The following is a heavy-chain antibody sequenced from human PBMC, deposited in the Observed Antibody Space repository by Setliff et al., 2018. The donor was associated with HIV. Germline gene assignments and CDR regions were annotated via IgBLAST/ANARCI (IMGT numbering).Heavy chain of an antibody. Sequence: GGSLRLSCAASGFTFSTYSMNWVRQAPGKGLEWVSYISSSGSTIYYADSVKGRFTISRDNAKNSLSLQMDSLRAEDTAVYYCARDWEVVAVNGCFPGYFDYWGQGALVTVSS. CDR2: ISSSGSTI. CDR1: GFTFSTYS. V-gene: IGHV3-48*01. D-gene: IGHD2-15*01. CDR3: ARDWEVVAVNGCFPGYFDY. J-gene: IGHJ4*02.